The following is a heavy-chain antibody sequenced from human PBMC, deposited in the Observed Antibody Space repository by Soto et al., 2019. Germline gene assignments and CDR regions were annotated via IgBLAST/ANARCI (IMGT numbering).Heavy chain of an antibody. CDR1: GGSISSSNW. V-gene: IGHV4-4*02. Sequence: PSETLSLTCAVSGGSISSSNWWSWVRQPPGKGLEWIGEIYHSGSTNYNPSLKSRVTISVDKSKNQFSLKLSSVTAADTAVYYCARGSFRSRRYCTNGVCHYFDYWGQGTLVTVSS. CDR2: IYHSGST. CDR3: ARGSFRSRRYCTNGVCHYFDY. D-gene: IGHD2-8*01. J-gene: IGHJ4*02.